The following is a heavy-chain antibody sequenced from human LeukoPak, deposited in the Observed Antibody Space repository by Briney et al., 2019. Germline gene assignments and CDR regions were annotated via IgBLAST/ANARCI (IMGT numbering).Heavy chain of an antibody. V-gene: IGHV1-46*01. CDR1: GFTXSSNY. Sequence: ASVKVSCKASGFTXSSNYIHGVRQAPGQGLEWMVVINPSGASTSYAQKFRGRVTMTRDTSTSTVYMDLTNLTSEDTAVYYCARDSDYDGNFYWYFDLWGRGTLVTVSS. D-gene: IGHD4-23*01. CDR3: ARDSDYDGNFYWYFDL. CDR2: INPSGAST. J-gene: IGHJ2*01.